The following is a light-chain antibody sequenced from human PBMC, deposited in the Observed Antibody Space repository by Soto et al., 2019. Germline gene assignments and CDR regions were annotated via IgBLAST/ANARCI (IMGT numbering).Light chain of an antibody. CDR2: SNN. J-gene: IGLJ2*01. CDR3: AAWDDSLNGPV. CDR1: NCNIGSNT. Sequence: QSVLTQPPSASGTPGQTVTISCSGSNCNIGSNTVNWYQQLPGTAPKLLIYSNNQRPSGVPDRFSGSNSGTSASLAISGLQSEDETDYYCAAWDDSLNGPVFGGGTKLTVL. V-gene: IGLV1-44*01.